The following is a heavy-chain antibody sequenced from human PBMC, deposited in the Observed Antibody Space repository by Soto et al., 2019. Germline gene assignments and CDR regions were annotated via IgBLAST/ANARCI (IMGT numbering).Heavy chain of an antibody. Sequence: EVQLVESGGGLVQPGGSLKLSCAASGFTFSGSAMHWVRQASGKGLECVGRIRSKANSYATAYAASVKGRFTISRDDSKNTAYLQMNSLKTEDTAVYYCTRLETTVTIWGQGTLVTVSS. J-gene: IGHJ4*02. CDR1: GFTFSGSA. CDR2: IRSKANSYAT. V-gene: IGHV3-73*02. D-gene: IGHD4-17*01. CDR3: TRLETTVTI.